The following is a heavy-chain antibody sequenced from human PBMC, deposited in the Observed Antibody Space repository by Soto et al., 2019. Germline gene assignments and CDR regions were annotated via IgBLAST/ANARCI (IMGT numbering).Heavy chain of an antibody. J-gene: IGHJ4*02. CDR1: GFTFTDYG. CDR2: ISFDGSND. D-gene: IGHD3-22*01. CDR3: AKQGRDASYCAASGSYSDSCLDY. Sequence: QVQLVESGGGVVQPGRSLRLSCAASGFTFTDYGMHWVREAPGKGLEWVAVISFDGSNDYYADSVMGRITISRDNSKNTAFTPMSGLSIDDRAVYYWAKQGRDASYCAASGSYSDSCLDYWGQGTRVTVFS. V-gene: IGHV3-30*18.